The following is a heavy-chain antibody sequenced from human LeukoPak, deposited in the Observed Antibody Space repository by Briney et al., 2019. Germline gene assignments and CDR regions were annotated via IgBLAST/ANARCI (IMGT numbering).Heavy chain of an antibody. V-gene: IGHV3-33*01. CDR3: ARESTVVTLAYYYYGMDV. Sequence: GRTLRLSCAASGFPFSSYGMHWVRQAPGKGLEWVAVIWYDGSNKYYADSVKGRFTISRDNSKNTLYLQMNSLRAEDTAVYYCARESTVVTLAYYYYGMDVWGQGTTVTVSS. CDR1: GFPFSSYG. J-gene: IGHJ6*02. CDR2: IWYDGSNK. D-gene: IGHD4-23*01.